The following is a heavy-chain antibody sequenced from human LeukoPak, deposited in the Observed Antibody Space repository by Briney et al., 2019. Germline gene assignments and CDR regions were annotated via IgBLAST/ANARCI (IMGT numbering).Heavy chain of an antibody. J-gene: IGHJ6*02. CDR1: GFTFSSYS. Sequence: GGSLRLSCAASGFTFSSYSMNWVRQAPGKGLEWVSYISSSSTIYYADSVKGRFTISRDNAKNSLYLQMNSLRAEDTAVYYCARASVDTAMAVGLYYYYGMDVWGQGTTVTVSS. V-gene: IGHV3-48*01. CDR2: ISSSSTI. D-gene: IGHD5-18*01. CDR3: ARASVDTAMAVGLYYYYGMDV.